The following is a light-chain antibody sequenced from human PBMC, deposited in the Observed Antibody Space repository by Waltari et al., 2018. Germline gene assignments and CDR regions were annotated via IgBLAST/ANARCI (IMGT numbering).Light chain of an antibody. CDR2: AAS. V-gene: IGKV1-39*01. J-gene: IGKJ4*01. CDR3: QQRSNWLS. CDR1: QSISSY. Sequence: DIQMTQSPSSLSASVGDRVTITCRASQSISSYLNWYQQKPGKAPKLLIYAASSLQSGVPSRFSGSGSGTDFTLTISSLEPEDFAVYYCQQRSNWLSFGGGTKVEMK.